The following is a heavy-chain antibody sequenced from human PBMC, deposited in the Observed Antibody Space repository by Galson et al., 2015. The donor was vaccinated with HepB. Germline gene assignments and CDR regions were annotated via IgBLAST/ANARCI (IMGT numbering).Heavy chain of an antibody. CDR3: VRDQRSAGAPGRFY. V-gene: IGHV4-39*07. J-gene: IGHJ4*02. CDR2: ISYSGRA. Sequence: IGSISYSGRAYYNPSVQSRVTMSMDTSQSQFSLKLSSVTAADTGVYYCVRDQRSAGAPGRFYWGQGTLVTVSS. D-gene: IGHD1-26*01.